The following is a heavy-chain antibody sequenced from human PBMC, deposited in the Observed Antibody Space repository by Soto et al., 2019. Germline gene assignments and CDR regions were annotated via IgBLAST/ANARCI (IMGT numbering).Heavy chain of an antibody. J-gene: IGHJ4*02. CDR3: ARAVIAAPTSLYYFDY. Sequence: GPAVKVSCKASGGTFSSYAISWVRQAPGQGLEWMGGIIPIFGTANYAQKFQGRVTITADESTSTAYMELSSLRSEDTAVYYCARAVIAAPTSLYYFDYWGQGSLVTVSS. D-gene: IGHD6-13*01. CDR1: GGTFSSYA. V-gene: IGHV1-69*13. CDR2: IIPIFGTA.